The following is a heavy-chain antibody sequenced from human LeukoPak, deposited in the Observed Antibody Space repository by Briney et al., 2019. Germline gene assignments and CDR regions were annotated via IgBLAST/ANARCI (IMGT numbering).Heavy chain of an antibody. CDR1: GGSISSSSYY. CDR2: IYYSGTT. V-gene: IGHV4-39*01. D-gene: IGHD4-11*01. Sequence: TSETLSLTCTVSGGSISSSSYYWGWIRQPPGKGLEWIGSIYYSGTTYYNPSLESRVTISVDTSKSQFSLNLSSVTAADTAVYYCARPAVKYSNYYFDYWGQGTLVTVSS. J-gene: IGHJ4*02. CDR3: ARPAVKYSNYYFDY.